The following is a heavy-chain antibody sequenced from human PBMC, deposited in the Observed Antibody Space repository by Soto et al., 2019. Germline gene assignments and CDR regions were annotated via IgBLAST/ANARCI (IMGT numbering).Heavy chain of an antibody. Sequence: SETLSLTCTVSGGSVTSGSYYWSWIRQPPGKGLEWIGYIYYSGSTNYNPSLKSRVTISVDTSKNQFSLKLSSVTAADTAVYYCARRWGRTFDYWGQGTLVTVSS. CDR2: IYYSGST. D-gene: IGHD7-27*01. V-gene: IGHV4-61*01. J-gene: IGHJ4*02. CDR1: GGSVTSGSYY. CDR3: ARRWGRTFDY.